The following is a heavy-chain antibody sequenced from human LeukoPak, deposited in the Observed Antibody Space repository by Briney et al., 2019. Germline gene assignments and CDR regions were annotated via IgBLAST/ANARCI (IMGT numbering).Heavy chain of an antibody. D-gene: IGHD3-22*01. CDR1: GGSISSSSYY. CDR2: IYYSGST. J-gene: IGHJ4*02. V-gene: IGHV4-39*07. CDR3: ARGRYYYDSSGYKYYFDY. Sequence: PSETLSLTCTVSGGSISSSSYYWGWIRQPPGKGLEWIGSIYYSGSTYYNPSLKSRVTISVDTSKNQFSLKLSSVTAADTAVYYCARGRYYYDSSGYKYYFDYWGQGTLVTVSS.